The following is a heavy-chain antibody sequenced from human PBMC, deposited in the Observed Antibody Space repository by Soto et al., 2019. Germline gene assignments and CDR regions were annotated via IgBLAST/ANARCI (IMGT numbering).Heavy chain of an antibody. V-gene: IGHV1-46*01. D-gene: IGHD6-13*01. J-gene: IGHJ4*02. CDR2: INPSGGST. CDR1: GYTFTSYS. CDR3: ARAPRKGIAAAGTGYFDY. Sequence: ASVKVSCKASGYTFTSYSMHWVRQAPGQGLEWMGLINPSGGSTSYAQKFQGRVTMTRDTSTRTVYMELSSLKSEDTAVYYCARAPRKGIAAAGTGYFDYWGQGTMVTLS.